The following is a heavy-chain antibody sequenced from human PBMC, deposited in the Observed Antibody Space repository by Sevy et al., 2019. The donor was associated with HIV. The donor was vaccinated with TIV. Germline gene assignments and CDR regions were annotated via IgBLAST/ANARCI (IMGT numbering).Heavy chain of an antibody. V-gene: IGHV4-30-4*01. J-gene: IGHJ4*02. Sequence: SETLSLTCTVSGGSISSGDYYWSWIRQPPGKGLEWIGYIYYSGSTYYNPSLKSRVTISVDTSKNQFSLKLSSVTAAVTAVYYCARKPRITIFGVVIMAPFFDYWGQGTLVTVSS. CDR2: IYYSGST. D-gene: IGHD3-3*01. CDR3: ARKPRITIFGVVIMAPFFDY. CDR1: GGSISSGDYY.